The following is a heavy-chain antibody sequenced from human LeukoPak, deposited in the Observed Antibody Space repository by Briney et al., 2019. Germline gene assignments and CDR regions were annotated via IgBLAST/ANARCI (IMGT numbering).Heavy chain of an antibody. CDR2: ISYDGSNK. D-gene: IGHD3-22*01. CDR1: GFTFSSYG. Sequence: GGSLRLSCAASGFTFSSYGMHWVRQAPGKGLEWVAVISYDGSNKYYADSVKGRFTISRDNSKNTLYLQMNSLRAEDTAVYYCARDYYDSSAWGQGTLVTVSS. J-gene: IGHJ4*02. CDR3: ARDYYDSSA. V-gene: IGHV3-30*03.